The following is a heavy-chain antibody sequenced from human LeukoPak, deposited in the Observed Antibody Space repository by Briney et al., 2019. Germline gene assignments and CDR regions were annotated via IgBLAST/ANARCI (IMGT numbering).Heavy chain of an antibody. CDR1: GFTVSSNY. D-gene: IGHD6-6*01. J-gene: IGHJ6*02. V-gene: IGHV3-53*01. CDR2: IYSGGST. CDR3: ARELGSSSSNYYYYYGMDV. Sequence: PGGSLRLSCAASGFTVSSNYMSWVRQAPGKGLEWVSVIYSGGSTYYADSVKGRSTISRDNSKNTLYLQMNSLRAEDTAVYYCARELGSSSSNYYYYYGMDVWGQGTTVTVSS.